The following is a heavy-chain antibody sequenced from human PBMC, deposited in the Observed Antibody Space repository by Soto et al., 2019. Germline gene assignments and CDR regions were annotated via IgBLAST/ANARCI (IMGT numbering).Heavy chain of an antibody. Sequence: EVQLVESGGGLVQPGGSLKLSCAASGFTFSGSAMHWVRQASGKGLEWVGRIRSKANSYATAYAASVKGRFTISRDDSKNTAYLQMNSPKKQDTAVYYCTRHDNTMHRGHNYSNYMDVWGKGTTVTVSS. V-gene: IGHV3-73*01. D-gene: IGHD3-10*01. J-gene: IGHJ6*03. CDR3: TRHDNTMHRGHNYSNYMDV. CDR1: GFTFSGSA. CDR2: IRSKANSYAT.